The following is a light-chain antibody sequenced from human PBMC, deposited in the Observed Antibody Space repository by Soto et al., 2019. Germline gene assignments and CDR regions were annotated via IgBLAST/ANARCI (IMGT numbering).Light chain of an antibody. CDR1: SGSVSTSYY. CDR3: MLFLGRGAWV. J-gene: IGLJ3*02. Sequence: QAVVTQEPSFSVSPGGTVTLTCGLSSGSVSTSYYPSGYQQTPGLPPRTLTYTTDTRSSGVPDRFSGSILGNKAALTITGAQAVDESHYYCMLFLGRGAWVFGGGTKLTVL. CDR2: TTD. V-gene: IGLV8-61*01.